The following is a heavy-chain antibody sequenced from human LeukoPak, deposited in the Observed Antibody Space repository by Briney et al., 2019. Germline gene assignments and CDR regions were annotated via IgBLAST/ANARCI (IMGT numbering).Heavy chain of an antibody. CDR1: GFTFSSYA. CDR2: ISGSGGST. CDR3: AKDLAGSGSYSFDY. V-gene: IGHV3-23*01. Sequence: GGSLRLSCAASGFTFSSYAVSWVRQAPGKGLEWVSAISGSGGSTYYADSVKGRFTISRDNSKNTLYLQMNSLRAEDTAVYYCAKDLAGSGSYSFDYWGQGTLVTVSS. J-gene: IGHJ4*02. D-gene: IGHD1-26*01.